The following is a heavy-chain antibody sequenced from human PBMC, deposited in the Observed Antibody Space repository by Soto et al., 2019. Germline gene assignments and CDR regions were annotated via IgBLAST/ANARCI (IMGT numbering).Heavy chain of an antibody. D-gene: IGHD5-18*01. CDR2: ISSSGSTI. CDR3: ARVGYSYGPLALAFDY. Sequence: EVQLVESGGGLVQPGGSLRLSCAASGFTFSSCEMNWVRQAPGKGLEWVSYISSSGSTIYYADSVKGRFTISRDNAKNSLYLQMNSLRAEDTAVYYCARVGYSYGPLALAFDYWGQGTLVTVSS. CDR1: GFTFSSCE. V-gene: IGHV3-48*03. J-gene: IGHJ4*02.